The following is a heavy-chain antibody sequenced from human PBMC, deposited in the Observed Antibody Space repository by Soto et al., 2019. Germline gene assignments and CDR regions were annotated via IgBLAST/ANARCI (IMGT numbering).Heavy chain of an antibody. CDR3: TREAFYGDFGY. CDR2: IRSKAYGGTT. V-gene: IGHV3-49*03. J-gene: IGHJ4*02. D-gene: IGHD4-17*01. Sequence: GGSLRLSCTASGFTFGDYAMSWFRQAPGKGLEWVGFIRSKAYGGTTEYAASVKGRFTISRDDSKSIAYLQMNSLKTEDTAVYYCTREAFYGDFGYWGQGTLVTVSS. CDR1: GFTFGDYA.